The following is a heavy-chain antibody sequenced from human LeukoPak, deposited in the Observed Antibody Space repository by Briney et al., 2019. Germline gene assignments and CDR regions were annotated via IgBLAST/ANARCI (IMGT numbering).Heavy chain of an antibody. CDR2: IYPGDSDT. CDR3: ASKYCGGDCYPDAFDI. J-gene: IGHJ3*02. V-gene: IGHV5-51*01. D-gene: IGHD2-21*02. CDR1: GYSFTSYW. Sequence: GESLKISCKGSGYSFTSYWIGWVRQMPGKGLEWMGIIYPGDSDTRYSPSFQGQVTISADKSISTAYLQWSSLKASDTAMYYCASKYCGGDCYPDAFDIWGQGTMVTVSS.